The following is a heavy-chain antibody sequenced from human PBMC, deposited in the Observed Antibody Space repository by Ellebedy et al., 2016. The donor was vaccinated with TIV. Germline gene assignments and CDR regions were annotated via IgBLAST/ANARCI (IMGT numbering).Heavy chain of an antibody. J-gene: IGHJ4*02. CDR1: GYSFSTNW. CDR3: ARWGGWYCTGGSCYSDY. Sequence: GESLKISCKGSGYSFSTNWIGWVRQMPGKGLEWMGFIYPGDSDTRYSPSFQGQVTISADKSISTAYLQWSSLRASDTAMYYCARWGGWYCTGGSCYSDYWGQGTLVTVSS. CDR2: IYPGDSDT. D-gene: IGHD2-15*01. V-gene: IGHV5-51*01.